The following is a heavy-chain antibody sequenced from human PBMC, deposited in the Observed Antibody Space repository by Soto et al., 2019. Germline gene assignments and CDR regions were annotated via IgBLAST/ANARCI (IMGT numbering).Heavy chain of an antibody. D-gene: IGHD3-3*01. CDR1: GYTFTSYD. CDR2: MNPNSGNT. J-gene: IGHJ3*02. CDR3: ARGPPRDKYYDFWSGYYDAFDI. V-gene: IGHV1-8*01. Sequence: ASVKVSCKASGYTFTSYDINWVRQATGQGLEWMGWMNPNSGNTGYAQKFQGRVTMTRNTSISTAYMELSSLRSEDTAVYYCARGPPRDKYYDFWSGYYDAFDIWGQGTMVTVSS.